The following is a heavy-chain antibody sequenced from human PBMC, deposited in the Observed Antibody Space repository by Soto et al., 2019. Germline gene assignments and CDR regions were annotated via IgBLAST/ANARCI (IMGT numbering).Heavy chain of an antibody. Sequence: ASVNVSCKASGYTFTSYYMHWMRQAPGQGLEWMGIINPSGGSTSYAQKFQGRVTMTRDTSTSTVYMELSSLRSEDTAVYYFAREAYYDSSGYYPNGFDPWGQGTLVTVSS. V-gene: IGHV1-46*01. D-gene: IGHD3-22*01. CDR2: INPSGGST. CDR1: GYTFTSYY. CDR3: AREAYYDSSGYYPNGFDP. J-gene: IGHJ5*02.